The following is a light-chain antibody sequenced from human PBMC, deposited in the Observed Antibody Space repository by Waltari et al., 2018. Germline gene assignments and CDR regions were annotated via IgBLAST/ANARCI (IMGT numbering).Light chain of an antibody. J-gene: IGKJ1*01. CDR2: DPS. V-gene: IGKV3-20*01. Sequence: EIVLTQPPGTLSLSPGESATLSCRASQSVGRALVWYQQKPGQPPRLLIYDPSTRAAGTPDRFSGSGFGTDFSLTISRLEPEDFAVYYCQKYERLPATFGQGTKVEIK. CDR1: QSVGRA. CDR3: QKYERLPAT.